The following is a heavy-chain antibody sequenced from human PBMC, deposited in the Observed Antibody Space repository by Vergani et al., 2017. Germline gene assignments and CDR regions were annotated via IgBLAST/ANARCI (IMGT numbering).Heavy chain of an antibody. CDR3: ARAQYYNWFDP. J-gene: IGHJ5*02. CDR2: IYTSGST. V-gene: IGHV4-61*02. D-gene: IGHD3-10*01. CDR1: GGSFSSDNVY. Sequence: QVQLQESGPGLVTPSQTLSLTCSVSGGSFSSDNVYWTWIRQPAGKGLEWIGRIYTSGSTEYNPSLKSRVTISIDTSKNQFSLNLCSVTAADTAVYYCARAQYYNWFDPWGQGRMVTVSS.